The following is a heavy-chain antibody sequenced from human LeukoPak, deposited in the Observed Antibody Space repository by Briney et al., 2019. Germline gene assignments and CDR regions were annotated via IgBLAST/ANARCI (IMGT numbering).Heavy chain of an antibody. CDR2: IRYDGSNK. V-gene: IGHV3-30*02. CDR3: AKVAFTGFWSGYAHY. J-gene: IGHJ4*02. CDR1: GFTFSSYG. D-gene: IGHD3-3*01. Sequence: GGSLRLSCAASGFTFSSYGMHWVRQAPGKGLEWVAFIRYDGSNKYYADSVKGRFTISRDNSKNTLYLQMNSLRAEDTAVYYCAKVAFTGFWSGYAHYWGQGTLVTVSS.